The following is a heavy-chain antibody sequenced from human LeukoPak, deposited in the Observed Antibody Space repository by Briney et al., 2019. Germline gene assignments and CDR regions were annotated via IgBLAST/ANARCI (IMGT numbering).Heavy chain of an antibody. J-gene: IGHJ6*02. Sequence: SETLSLTCTVSGGSISSYYWSWIRQPPGKGLEWIGYIYYSGSTNYNPSLKSRVTISVDTSKNQFSLKLSSVTAADTAVYYCARRNYYSYGMDVWGQGTTVTVSS. CDR3: ARRNYYSYGMDV. CDR2: IYYSGST. CDR1: GGSISSYY. V-gene: IGHV4-59*12.